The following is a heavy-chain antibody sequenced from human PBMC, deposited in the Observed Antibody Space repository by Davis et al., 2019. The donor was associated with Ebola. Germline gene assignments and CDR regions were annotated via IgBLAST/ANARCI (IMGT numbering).Heavy chain of an antibody. Sequence: HTGGSLRLSCVTSGFTFSSYWMHWVRQAPGKGLVWVSRIKNDGSSITYADSVKGRFTTSRDNAKNTLYLQMNSLRDEDTAVYYCARPRGGSIWPRTYAMDVWGQGTTVTVSS. D-gene: IGHD6-13*01. CDR1: GFTFSSYW. CDR3: ARPRGGSIWPRTYAMDV. CDR2: IKNDGSSI. J-gene: IGHJ6*02. V-gene: IGHV3-74*01.